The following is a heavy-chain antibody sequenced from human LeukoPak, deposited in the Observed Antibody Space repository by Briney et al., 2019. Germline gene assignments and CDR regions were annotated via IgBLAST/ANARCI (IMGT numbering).Heavy chain of an antibody. D-gene: IGHD1-26*01. CDR3: ARVPIVGATRLAFDI. V-gene: IGHV4-4*07. Sequence: SETLSLTCTVSGGSISSYYWSWIRQPAGKGLEWIGRIYTSGSTNYNPSLKSRVTMSVDTSKNQFSLKLSSVTAADTAVYYCARVPIVGATRLAFDIWGQGTMVTVSS. CDR2: IYTSGST. J-gene: IGHJ3*02. CDR1: GGSISSYY.